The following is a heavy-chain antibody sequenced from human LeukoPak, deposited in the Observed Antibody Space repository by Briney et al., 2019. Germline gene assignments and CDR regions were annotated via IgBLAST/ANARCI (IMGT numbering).Heavy chain of an antibody. J-gene: IGHJ6*02. V-gene: IGHV5-51*01. Sequence: GESLKISCKGSGYTFSSYWIGWVRQMPGKGLEWMGIIYPGDSDTRYSPTFQGQVTISADKSISTAYLQWSSLEASDTAMYYCARTYYHDSSGTGMDVWGQGTTVTVSS. CDR3: ARTYYHDSSGTGMDV. CDR1: GYTFSSYW. CDR2: IYPGDSDT. D-gene: IGHD3-22*01.